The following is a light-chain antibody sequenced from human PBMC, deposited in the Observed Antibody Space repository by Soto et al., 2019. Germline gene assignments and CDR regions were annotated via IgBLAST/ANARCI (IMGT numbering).Light chain of an antibody. V-gene: IGKV3-15*01. CDR3: QQFSNWPPRYT. Sequence: EIVMTQSPATLSVSPGERVTLSCRASQSVTTNVAWYQQKPGQAPRLLIYGASTRATGIPDRFSGSGSGTEFTLTIASLQSEDFAVYYCQQFSNWPPRYTFGQGTKLDIK. CDR2: GAS. J-gene: IGKJ2*01. CDR1: QSVTTN.